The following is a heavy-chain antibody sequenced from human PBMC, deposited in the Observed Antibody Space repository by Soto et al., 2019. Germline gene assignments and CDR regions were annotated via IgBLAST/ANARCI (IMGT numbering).Heavy chain of an antibody. J-gene: IGHJ4*02. D-gene: IGHD1-26*01. CDR3: AKDADPSGSYYFDY. CDR2: ISYDGTNK. V-gene: IGHV3-30*18. CDR1: GFTFSSSG. Sequence: QVQVVESGGGVVQPGRSLRLSCATSGFTFSSSGMHWVRQAPGKRLEWVATISYDGTNKYYADSVKGRFTISRDNSKNTLYLQMNSLRRGDTAVYYCAKDADPSGSYYFDYSGQGTLVIVSS.